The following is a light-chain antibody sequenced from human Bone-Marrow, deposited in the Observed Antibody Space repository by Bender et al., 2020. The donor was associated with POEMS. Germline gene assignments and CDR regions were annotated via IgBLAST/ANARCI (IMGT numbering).Light chain of an antibody. CDR3: CSYAGSRIFV. V-gene: IGLV2-23*02. Sequence: QSALTQPASVSGSPGQSITISCIGSSTDIGAYNLVSWYQHHPGKAPKFIIYEVNKRPSGVSNRFSASKSGNTASLRISGLQAEDEADYYCCSYAGSRIFVFGTGTKVTVL. CDR1: STDIGAYNL. CDR2: EVN. J-gene: IGLJ1*01.